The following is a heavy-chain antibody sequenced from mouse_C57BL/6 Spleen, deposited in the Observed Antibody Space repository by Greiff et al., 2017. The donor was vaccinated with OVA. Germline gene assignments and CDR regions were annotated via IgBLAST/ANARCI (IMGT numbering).Heavy chain of an antibody. CDR3: TDGGYYFDY. D-gene: IGHD1-1*02. V-gene: IGHV6-3*01. Sequence: DVMLVESGGGLVQPGGSMKLSCVASGFTFSNYWMNWVRQSPEKGLEWVAQIRLKSDNYATHYAESVKGRFTISRDDSKSSVYLQMNNLRAEDTGIYYCTDGGYYFDYWGQGTTLTVSS. CDR2: IRLKSDNYAT. CDR1: GFTFSNYW. J-gene: IGHJ2*01.